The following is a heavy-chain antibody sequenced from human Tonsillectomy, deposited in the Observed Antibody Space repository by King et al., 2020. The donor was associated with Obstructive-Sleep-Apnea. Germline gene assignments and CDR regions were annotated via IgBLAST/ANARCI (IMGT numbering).Heavy chain of an antibody. J-gene: IGHJ3*02. CDR3: AREGGGSDAFDI. D-gene: IGHD3-16*01. CDR1: GFTLTTYT. CDR2: ILSDGNSE. V-gene: IGHV3-30-3*01. Sequence: VQLVESGGGVVQPGKSLRLSCAASGFTLTTYTMHWVRQAPGKGLEWVAVILSDGNSEYYADSVKGRCTISRDSSNNTLYLQMNSLRPDDTAVYYCAREGGGSDAFDIWGQGIMVTVSS.